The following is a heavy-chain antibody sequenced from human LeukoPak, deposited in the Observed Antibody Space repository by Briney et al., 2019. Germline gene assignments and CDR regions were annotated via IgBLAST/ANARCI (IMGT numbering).Heavy chain of an antibody. CDR3: ARGLGLITHFDY. CDR1: GYSISSGYY. J-gene: IGHJ4*02. V-gene: IGHV4-38-2*02. Sequence: SSETLSLTCTVSGYSISSGYYWGWIRQPPGKGLELIGSIYHSGSTYYNPSLKSRVTISVDTSKNQFSLKLSSVTAADTAVYYCARGLGLITHFDYWGQGTLVTVSS. D-gene: IGHD3-16*01. CDR2: IYHSGST.